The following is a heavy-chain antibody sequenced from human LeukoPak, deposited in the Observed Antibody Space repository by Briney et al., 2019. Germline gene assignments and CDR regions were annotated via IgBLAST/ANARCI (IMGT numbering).Heavy chain of an antibody. J-gene: IGHJ4*02. V-gene: IGHV4-30-4*07. CDR3: ARGWGPAYCGGDCHRHFDY. Sequence: SETLSLTCAVSGGSISRGGYSWNWIRQPLGKGLEWFGYIYNSGSTSYNPSLKSRVSLSVDTSKNLFSLTLNSMTAADTAVYYCARGWGPAYCGGDCHRHFDYWGQGTLVTVSS. CDR1: GGSISRGGYS. CDR2: IYNSGST. D-gene: IGHD2-21*02.